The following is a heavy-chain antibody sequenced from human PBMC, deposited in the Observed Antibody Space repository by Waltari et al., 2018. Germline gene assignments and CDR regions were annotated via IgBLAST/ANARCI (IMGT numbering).Heavy chain of an antibody. CDR1: GYSISSGYY. V-gene: IGHV4-38-2*01. J-gene: IGHJ2*01. CDR3: ARHIGAPRPWYFDL. CDR2: IYHSGST. Sequence: QVQLQESGPGLVKPSETLSLTCAVSGYSISSGYYWGWIRKAPGKGLEWIGSIYHSGSTYYNPSPKSRLTKSVDTSKTQFSRKLSSGTAADTAVYYCARHIGAPRPWYFDLWGRGTLVTVSS. D-gene: IGHD2-21*01.